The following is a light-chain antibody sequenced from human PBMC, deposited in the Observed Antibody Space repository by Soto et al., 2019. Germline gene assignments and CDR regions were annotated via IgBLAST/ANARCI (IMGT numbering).Light chain of an antibody. CDR2: AAS. CDR3: HQYDSSPLT. V-gene: IGKV3-20*01. Sequence: EIVLTQSPGTLSLSPGERATLSCRASQSVSSSYLAWYQQKPGQAPRLLIYAASSRATDIPDRFSGSGSGIDFTLTISRLEPEDFAVYYCHQYDSSPLTFGGGTKVEIK. J-gene: IGKJ4*01. CDR1: QSVSSSY.